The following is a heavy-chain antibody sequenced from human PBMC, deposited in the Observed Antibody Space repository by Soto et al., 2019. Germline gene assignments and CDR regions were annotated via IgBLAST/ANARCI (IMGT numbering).Heavy chain of an antibody. CDR2: ISYDGSNK. Sequence: GGSLRLSXAASGFTFSSYGMHWVRQAPGKGLEWVAVISYDGSNKYYADSVKGRFTISRDNSKNTLYLQMNSLRAEDTAVYYCAKDTAYYYYGMDVWGQGTTVTVSS. D-gene: IGHD5-18*01. CDR3: AKDTAYYYYGMDV. V-gene: IGHV3-30*18. J-gene: IGHJ6*02. CDR1: GFTFSSYG.